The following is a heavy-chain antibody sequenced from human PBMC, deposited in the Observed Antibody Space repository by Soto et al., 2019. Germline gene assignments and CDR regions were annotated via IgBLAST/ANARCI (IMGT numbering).Heavy chain of an antibody. CDR1: GGSFSGYY. CDR3: ARGGPSSYYCAY. D-gene: IGHD6-6*01. V-gene: IGHV4-34*01. J-gene: IGHJ4*02. Sequence: QVQLQQWGAGLLKPSETLSLTCAVYGGSFSGYYWSWIRQPPGKGLEWIGEINHSGSTNYNPSLKSRVTISVDSSKSQCSLKLTSVTAAATTVYYCARGGPSSYYCAYWGQGTLVTVSS. CDR2: INHSGST.